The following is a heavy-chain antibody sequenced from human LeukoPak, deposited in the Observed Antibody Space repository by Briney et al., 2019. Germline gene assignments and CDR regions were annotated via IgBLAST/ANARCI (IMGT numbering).Heavy chain of an antibody. CDR3: ARCGYSGYEYDY. CDR2: IYYRGST. V-gene: IGHV4-59*08. D-gene: IGHD5-12*01. J-gene: IGHJ4*02. CDR1: GGSIRSYY. Sequence: SETLSLTCTVSGGSIRSYYWSWIRQTPGKGLEWIGYIYYRGSTDYNPSLKSRVTMSVDTSKNKFSLKLSSVAAADTAVYYCARCGYSGYEYDYWGQGTLVTVSS.